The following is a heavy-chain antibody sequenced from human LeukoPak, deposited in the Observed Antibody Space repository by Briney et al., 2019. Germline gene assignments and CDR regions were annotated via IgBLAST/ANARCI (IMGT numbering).Heavy chain of an antibody. CDR1: GYTLTELS. D-gene: IGHD3-3*01. J-gene: IGHJ3*02. V-gene: IGHV1-24*01. CDR3: ATTNPGNLRFLEWLWAFDI. CDR2: FDPEDGET. Sequence: ASVTVSCKVSGYTLTELSMHWVRQAPGKGLEWMGGFDPEDGETMYAQKFQGRVTMTEDTSTDTAYMELSSLRSEDTAVYYCATTNPGNLRFLEWLWAFDIWGQGTMVTVSS.